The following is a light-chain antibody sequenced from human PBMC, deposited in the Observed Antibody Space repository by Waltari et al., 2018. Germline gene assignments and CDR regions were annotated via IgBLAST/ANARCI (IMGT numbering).Light chain of an antibody. V-gene: IGLV2-14*03. Sequence: QSALTQPASVSGSPGQSITISCTGTSSDVGGYNYVSWYQQHPDKPPKLMIYDFSNRSSGVSMLFSVSKSGNTASLTISGLQADDESEYYCSSYTSSSPNYVFGTGSKVTVL. CDR2: DFS. J-gene: IGLJ1*01. CDR3: SSYTSSSPNYV. CDR1: SSDVGGYNY.